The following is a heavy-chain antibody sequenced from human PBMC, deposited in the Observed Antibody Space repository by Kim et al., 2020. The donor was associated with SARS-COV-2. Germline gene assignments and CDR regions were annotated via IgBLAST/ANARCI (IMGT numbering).Heavy chain of an antibody. CDR1: GDSVSSNSAA. V-gene: IGHV6-1*01. CDR3: AGVSTIFGVVNPYYYGMDV. Sequence: SQTLSLTCAISGDSVSSNSAAWNWIRQSPSRGLEWLGRTYYRSKWYNDYAVSVKSRITINPDTCKNQFSLQLNSVTPEDTAVYYCAGVSTIFGVVNPYYYGMDVWGQGTTVTVSS. J-gene: IGHJ6*02. D-gene: IGHD3-3*01. CDR2: TYYRSKWYN.